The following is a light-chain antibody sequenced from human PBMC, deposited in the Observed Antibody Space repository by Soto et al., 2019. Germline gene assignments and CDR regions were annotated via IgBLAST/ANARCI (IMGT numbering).Light chain of an antibody. J-gene: IGKJ1*01. CDR2: DAS. Sequence: DIPMTQSPSTLSASVGDRVTITCRASQSISGGLAWYQQKPGKAPKVLIYDASSLESGVPSRFSGSGSGTEFTLTISCLQPDDFATYYCQQYDGYSRTFGQGTKVEIK. V-gene: IGKV1-5*01. CDR1: QSISGG. CDR3: QQYDGYSRT.